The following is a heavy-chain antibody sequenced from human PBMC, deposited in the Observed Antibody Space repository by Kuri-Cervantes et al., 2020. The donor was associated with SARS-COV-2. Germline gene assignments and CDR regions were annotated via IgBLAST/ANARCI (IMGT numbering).Heavy chain of an antibody. CDR2: VNHNGGA. CDR3: ARGVSSSSPLTSYYMDV. J-gene: IGHJ6*03. CDR1: GGSLSGSY. V-gene: IGHV4-34*01. Sequence: ESLKISCAVYGGSLSGSYWSWIRQSPGKRLEWIGEVNHNGGANYNPSLKSRVTISVDTSKNQFSLKLSSVTAADTAVYYCARGVSSSSPLTSYYMDVWGKGTTVTVSS. D-gene: IGHD6-6*01.